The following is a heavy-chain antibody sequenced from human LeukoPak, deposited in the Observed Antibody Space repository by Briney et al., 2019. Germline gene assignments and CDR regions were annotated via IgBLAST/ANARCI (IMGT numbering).Heavy chain of an antibody. CDR2: IIPIFGTA. Sequence: GASVKVSCKASGGTFSSYAISWVRQAPGQGLEWMGGIIPIFGTANYAQKFQGRVTITADKSTSTAYMELSSLRSEDTAVYYCARVDYSYGFVIFDYWGQGTLVTVSS. J-gene: IGHJ4*02. CDR3: ARVDYSYGFVIFDY. V-gene: IGHV1-69*06. CDR1: GGTFSSYA. D-gene: IGHD5-18*01.